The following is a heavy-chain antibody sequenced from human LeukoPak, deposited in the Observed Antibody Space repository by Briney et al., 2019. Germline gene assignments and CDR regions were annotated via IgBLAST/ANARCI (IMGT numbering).Heavy chain of an antibody. CDR2: ISDNGGST. D-gene: IGHD3-10*02. CDR3: ARDLHYYVAMDV. V-gene: IGHV3-64*04. CDR1: GFTFSIYA. J-gene: IGHJ6*02. Sequence: GGSLRLSCSASGFTFSIYAMHWVRQAPGKGLEYVSGISDNGGSTYYADSVKGRFTISRDDSKNTLYLQMNSLRAEDTAVYYCARDLHYYVAMDVWGQGTTVTVSS.